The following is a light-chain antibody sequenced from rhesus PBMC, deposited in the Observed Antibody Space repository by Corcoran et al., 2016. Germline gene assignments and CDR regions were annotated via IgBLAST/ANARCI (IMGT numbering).Light chain of an antibody. V-gene: IGKV3-31*02. CDR3: QETSNLWT. CDR1: QSVSSK. J-gene: IGKJ1*01. CDR2: GAS. Sequence: EIVMTQSPATLSLSPGETATISCRTSQSVSSKLAWYQQKPGQAPRLLIYGASSRATGIPDRLSGRGSGTDLSLTIRSLEPEDFAVYYCQETSNLWTFGQGTKVEIK.